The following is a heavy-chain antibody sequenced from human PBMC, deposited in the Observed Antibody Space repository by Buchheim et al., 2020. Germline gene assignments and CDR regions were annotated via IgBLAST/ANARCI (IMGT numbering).Heavy chain of an antibody. Sequence: EVQLMESGGGLVKPGGSLRLSCAASGFTFSSYSMNWVRQAPGKGLEWVSSISSSSSYIYYADSVKGRFTISRDNSKNTLYLEMNSLRAEDTAVYYCAKRPGGAVAGSLSAGTFDYWGQGTL. CDR3: AKRPGGAVAGSLSAGTFDY. CDR1: GFTFSSYS. D-gene: IGHD6-19*01. CDR2: ISSSSSYI. V-gene: IGHV3-21*04. J-gene: IGHJ4*02.